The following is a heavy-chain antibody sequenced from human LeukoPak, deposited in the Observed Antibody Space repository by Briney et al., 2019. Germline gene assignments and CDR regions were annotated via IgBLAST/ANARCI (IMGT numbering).Heavy chain of an antibody. V-gene: IGHV3-33*01. Sequence: GGSLRLSCAASGFTFSSYGMHWVRQAPGKGLEWVAVIWYDGSNKYHADSVKGRFTISRDNSKNKFYLQTNSLRAEDTAVYYCARAAYDSSVYLTLWGQGTLVTVSS. CDR3: ARAAYDSSVYLTL. D-gene: IGHD3-22*01. CDR1: GFTFSSYG. CDR2: IWYDGSNK. J-gene: IGHJ4*02.